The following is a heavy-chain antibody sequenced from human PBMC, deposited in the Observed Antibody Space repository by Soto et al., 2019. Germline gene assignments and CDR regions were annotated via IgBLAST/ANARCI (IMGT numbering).Heavy chain of an antibody. CDR1: GDTLSSYA. D-gene: IGHD3-10*01. CDR2: IIPVIGTP. Sequence: SVKVSCKASGDTLSSYAISWVRQAPGQGLQWMGGIIPVIGTPNYAQRFQGRVTITADESTSTAYMELSSRRSEETAVYYCARGPIVRGVALYGMDVWGQVTTVTVSS. CDR3: ARGPIVRGVALYGMDV. J-gene: IGHJ6*02. V-gene: IGHV1-69*13.